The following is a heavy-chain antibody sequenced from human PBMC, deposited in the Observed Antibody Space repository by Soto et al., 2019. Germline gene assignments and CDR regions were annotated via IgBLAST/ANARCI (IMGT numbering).Heavy chain of an antibody. D-gene: IGHD6-13*01. CDR2: INSSSSYT. Sequence: QVQLVESGGGLVKPGGSLRLSCAAGEFTFSDYYSRWIRQAPGKGLEWVSYINSSSSYTNYADSVKGRFTISRDNAKNSLYLQMNSLRAEDTTVYYCARIIAAAGGRRYFDLWGRGTLVTVSS. CDR1: EFTFSDYY. CDR3: ARIIAAAGGRRYFDL. V-gene: IGHV3-11*05. J-gene: IGHJ2*01.